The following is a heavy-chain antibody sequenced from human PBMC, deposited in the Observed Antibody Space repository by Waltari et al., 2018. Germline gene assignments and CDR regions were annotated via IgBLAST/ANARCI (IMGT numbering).Heavy chain of an antibody. CDR2: IYYSGST. Sequence: QMQLQESGPGLVKPSETLSLTCSVFGGSISTSAFHWGGIRQPPGAGLEWLGSIYYSGSTYYSPSLKSRVTISIDPSKNQFSLKMESLTAADTAVYYCARHNKGWHYDILTAYYNLWGQGTRVLVSS. CDR3: ARHNKGWHYDILTAYYNL. D-gene: IGHD3-9*01. CDR1: GGSISTSAFH. J-gene: IGHJ4*02. V-gene: IGHV4-39*01.